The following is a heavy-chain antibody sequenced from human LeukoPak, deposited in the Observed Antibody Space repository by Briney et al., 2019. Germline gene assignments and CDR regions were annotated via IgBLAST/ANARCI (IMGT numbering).Heavy chain of an antibody. Sequence: GGSLRLSCAASGFTFSNSAMSWVRQAPGKGLEWVSTLSGSGITTYYADSVKGRFTISRNNSKNTLYLQMNSLRAEDTAVYYCAKGIYSSGWSYFDYWGQGTLVTVSS. CDR2: LSGSGITT. CDR1: GFTFSNSA. CDR3: AKGIYSSGWSYFDY. D-gene: IGHD6-19*01. J-gene: IGHJ4*02. V-gene: IGHV3-23*01.